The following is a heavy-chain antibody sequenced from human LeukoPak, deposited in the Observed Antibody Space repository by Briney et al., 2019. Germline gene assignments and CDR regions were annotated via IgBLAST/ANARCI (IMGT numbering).Heavy chain of an antibody. J-gene: IGHJ4*02. CDR2: ISAYNGNT. D-gene: IGHD4-17*01. V-gene: IGHV1-18*04. Sequence: GASVKVSCKASGYTFTGYHMHWVRQAPGQGLEWMGWISAYNGNTNYAQKLQGRVTMTTDTSTSTAYMELRSLRSDDTAVYYCARDYGDSDFDYWGQGTLVTVSS. CDR3: ARDYGDSDFDY. CDR1: GYTFTGYH.